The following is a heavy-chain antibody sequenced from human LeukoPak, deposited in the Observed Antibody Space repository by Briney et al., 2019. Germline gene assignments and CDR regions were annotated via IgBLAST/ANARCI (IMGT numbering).Heavy chain of an antibody. CDR2: VTGSGSVTSST. CDR1: GFTFSSFA. D-gene: IGHD3-3*01. CDR3: AKEGTNNNFWSGYFH. J-gene: IGHJ4*02. V-gene: IGHV3-23*01. Sequence: GGSLRLSCAASGFTFSSFAMSWVRQAPGKGLEWVSSVTGSGSVTSSTYYADSVKGRFTISRDNSKNTLYLQMNSLRAEDTALYYCAKEGTNNNFWSGYFHWGQGALVTVSS.